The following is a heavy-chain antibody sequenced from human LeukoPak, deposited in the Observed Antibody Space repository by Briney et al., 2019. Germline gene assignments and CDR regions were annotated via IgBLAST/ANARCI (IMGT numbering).Heavy chain of an antibody. V-gene: IGHV3-33*01. CDR2: IWYDGSNK. CDR3: ARDRGGGSSWYYYYYGMDV. D-gene: IGHD6-13*01. Sequence: GGSLRLSCAASGFTFSSYGMHWVRQAPGKGLEWVAVIWYDGSNKYYADSVKGRFTISRDNSKNTLYLQMNSLRAEGTAVYYCARDRGGGSSWYYYYYGMDVWGQGTTVTVSS. CDR1: GFTFSSYG. J-gene: IGHJ6*02.